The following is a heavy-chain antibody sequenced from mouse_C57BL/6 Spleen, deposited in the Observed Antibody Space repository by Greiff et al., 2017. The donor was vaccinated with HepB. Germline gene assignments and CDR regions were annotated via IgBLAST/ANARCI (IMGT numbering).Heavy chain of an antibody. V-gene: IGHV1-9*01. J-gene: IGHJ2*01. CDR1: GYTFTGYW. CDR2: ILPASGNT. D-gene: IGHD4-1*01. Sequence: QVQLQQPGAELMKPGASVKLSCKATGYTFTGYWIEWVKQRPGHGLEWIGEILPASGNTNYNEKFKGKATFTADTSSNTAYMQLSSLTPEDSAIYYCARPQLSGTVDCWGKGTTLTVSS. CDR3: ARPQLSGTVDC.